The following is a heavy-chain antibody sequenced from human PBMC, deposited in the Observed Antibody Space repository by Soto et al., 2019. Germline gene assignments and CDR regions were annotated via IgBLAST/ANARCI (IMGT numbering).Heavy chain of an antibody. J-gene: IGHJ6*03. CDR2: IYYSGST. D-gene: IGHD2-15*01. Sequence: SETLSLTCTVSGGSISSGGYYWSWIRQHPGKGLEWIGYIYYSGSTYYNPSLKSRVTISVDTSKNQFSLKLSSVTAADTAVYYCASCYPNGTYYYYYYMDVWGKGTTVTVSS. CDR3: ASCYPNGTYYYYYYMDV. V-gene: IGHV4-31*03. CDR1: GGSISSGGYY.